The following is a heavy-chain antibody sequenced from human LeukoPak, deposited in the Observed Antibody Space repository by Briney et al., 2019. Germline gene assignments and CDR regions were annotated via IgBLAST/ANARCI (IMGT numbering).Heavy chain of an antibody. CDR1: GFIFGDHA. J-gene: IGHJ6*02. Sequence: PGWTLRLSCTTSGFIFGDHAMTGVRHAPGKGLEWGGFIRSKAYRGTTEYAASVKGRFTISRDDSKSVVYLQMNSLKSEDTAVYYCSRGPIQLWVHNGVDVWGQGTTVTVSS. V-gene: IGHV3-49*04. D-gene: IGHD5-18*01. CDR3: SRGPIQLWVHNGVDV. CDR2: IRSKAYRGTT.